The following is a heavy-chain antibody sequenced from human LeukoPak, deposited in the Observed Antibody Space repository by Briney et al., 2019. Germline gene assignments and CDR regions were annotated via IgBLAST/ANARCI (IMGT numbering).Heavy chain of an antibody. Sequence: GGSLRLSCAASGFTFSSHAMSWVRQAPGKGLEWVSAISGRGGGTYYADSVKGRFTISRDNSKNTLYLQMNSLRAEDTAVYYCAKDDYGDYVYYYMDVWGKGTTVTVSS. D-gene: IGHD4-17*01. CDR2: ISGRGGGT. J-gene: IGHJ6*03. V-gene: IGHV3-23*01. CDR1: GFTFSSHA. CDR3: AKDDYGDYVYYYMDV.